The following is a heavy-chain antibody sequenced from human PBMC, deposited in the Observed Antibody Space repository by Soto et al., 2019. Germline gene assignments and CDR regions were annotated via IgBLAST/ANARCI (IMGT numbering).Heavy chain of an antibody. CDR3: AKDLSIATIRGGDY. CDR1: GFTFSSYA. J-gene: IGHJ4*02. CDR2: ISGSGGST. D-gene: IGHD1-26*01. V-gene: IGHV3-23*01. Sequence: PGGSLRLSCAAPGFTFSSYAMSWVRQAPGKGLEWVSAISGSGGSTYYADSVKGRFTISRDNSKNTLYLQMNSLRAEDTAVYYCAKDLSIATIRGGDYWGQGTLVTVSS.